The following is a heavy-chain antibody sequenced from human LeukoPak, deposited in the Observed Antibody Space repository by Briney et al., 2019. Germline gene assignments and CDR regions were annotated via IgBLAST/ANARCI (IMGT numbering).Heavy chain of an antibody. CDR1: GYTFTGYY. D-gene: IGHD2-2*02. J-gene: IGHJ6*02. Sequence: ASVKVSCKASGYTFTGYYMHWVRQAPGQGLEWMGRINPNSGGTNYAQKFQGRVTITADESTSTAYMELSSLRSEDTAVYYCARDWAYCSSTSCYNPYYYYGMDVWGQGTTVTVSS. CDR3: ARDWAYCSSTSCYNPYYYYGMDV. V-gene: IGHV1-2*06. CDR2: INPNSGGT.